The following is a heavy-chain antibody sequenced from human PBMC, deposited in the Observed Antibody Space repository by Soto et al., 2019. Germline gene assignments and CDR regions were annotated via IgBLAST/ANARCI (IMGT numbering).Heavy chain of an antibody. CDR3: TTLYQGISN. D-gene: IGHD1-20*01. V-gene: IGHV3-15*01. Sequence: PWGSLRLSCAASGFTFSNAWMSWVRQTPGKGLEWVGRIKSKTDAETTDYAAPVKGRFTISRDDSKNALYLQMNSLKTEDTAVYYCTTLYQGISNWGQGTLVTVSS. CDR1: GFTFSNAW. CDR2: IKSKTDAETT. J-gene: IGHJ4*02.